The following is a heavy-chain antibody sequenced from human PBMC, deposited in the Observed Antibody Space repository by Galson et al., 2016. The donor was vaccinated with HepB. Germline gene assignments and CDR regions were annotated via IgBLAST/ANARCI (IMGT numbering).Heavy chain of an antibody. V-gene: IGHV3-48*04. CDR2: ISSTSSTI. D-gene: IGHD4-23*01. CDR1: GFIVGSHS. Sequence: SLRLSCAASGFIVGSHSMNWVRQSPGKGLEWLSYISSTSSTIYYADSVRGRFTVSRDNAKASLFLQMSSLTAEDTGIYYCARAYGGNLMFEFWGQGALVTVSS. CDR3: ARAYGGNLMFEF. J-gene: IGHJ4*02.